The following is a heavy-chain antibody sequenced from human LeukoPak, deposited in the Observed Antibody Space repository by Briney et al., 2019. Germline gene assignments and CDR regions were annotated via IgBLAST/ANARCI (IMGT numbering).Heavy chain of an antibody. Sequence: ASVKVSCKASGYMFTGYYLHWVRQAPGQGLEWVGWINPNSGGTTYAQKFQGRVTMTRDTSISTVYMELSRLTSDDTAVYYCSREDYWGQGTLVTVSS. V-gene: IGHV1-2*02. J-gene: IGHJ4*02. CDR1: GYMFTGYY. CDR3: SREDY. CDR2: INPNSGGT.